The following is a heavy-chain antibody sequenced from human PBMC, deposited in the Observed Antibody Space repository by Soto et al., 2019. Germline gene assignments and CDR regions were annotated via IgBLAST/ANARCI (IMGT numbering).Heavy chain of an antibody. J-gene: IGHJ4*02. CDR2: IYYSGTT. Sequence: NPSETLSLTCTVSGDPISFSYWSWIRQPPGKGLEWIGCIYYSGTTDYNPSLRSRVTLSVDTSKNHFSLKLSSVTAADTAMYYCARHHGSDYYLDYWGQGMLVTVSS. V-gene: IGHV4-59*08. CDR3: ARHHGSDYYLDY. CDR1: GDPISFSY. D-gene: IGHD2-21*01.